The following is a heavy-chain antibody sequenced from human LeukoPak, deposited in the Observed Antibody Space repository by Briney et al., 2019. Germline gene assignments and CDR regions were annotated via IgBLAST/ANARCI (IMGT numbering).Heavy chain of an antibody. CDR3: ARVRRDGYNSAFDI. CDR1: GGSITSSY. V-gene: IGHV4-59*01. Sequence: SETLSLTCTVSGGSITSSYWSWIRQSPGERLEWIGCSYYTGTTNYNPSLKSRVTMSVDTSTNQFSLKLSSVTAADTAVYYCARVRRDGYNSAFDIWGQGTMVTVSS. CDR2: SYYTGTT. D-gene: IGHD5-24*01. J-gene: IGHJ3*02.